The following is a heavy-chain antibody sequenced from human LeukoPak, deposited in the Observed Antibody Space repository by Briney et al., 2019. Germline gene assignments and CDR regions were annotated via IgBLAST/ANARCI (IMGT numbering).Heavy chain of an antibody. CDR2: ISYSGST. CDR1: GGSISSYY. J-gene: IGHJ4*02. D-gene: IGHD3-9*01. V-gene: IGHV4-59*01. Sequence: SETLSLTCTVSGGSISSYYWSWIRQPPRKRLEWIGCISYSGSTNNNPSLKSRVTISVDTSKNQFSLKLSSVTAADTAVYYCARSDYDILTCYYTNFDYWGQGTLVTVSS. CDR3: ARSDYDILTCYYTNFDY.